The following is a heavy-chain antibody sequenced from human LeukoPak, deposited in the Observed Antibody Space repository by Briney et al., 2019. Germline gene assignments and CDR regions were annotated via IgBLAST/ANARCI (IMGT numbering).Heavy chain of an antibody. D-gene: IGHD4-17*01. CDR2: IYYGENT. Sequence: SETLSLTCTVSGGSISSGPYYWGWIRQPPGKGLEWIGNIYYGENTYYNPSLKSRVTISIDTSKNQFYLKLSSLTAADTAVYYCARGTPYGDYVADYWGQGTLVTVSS. CDR3: ARGTPYGDYVADY. J-gene: IGHJ4*02. V-gene: IGHV4-39*01. CDR1: GGSISSGPYY.